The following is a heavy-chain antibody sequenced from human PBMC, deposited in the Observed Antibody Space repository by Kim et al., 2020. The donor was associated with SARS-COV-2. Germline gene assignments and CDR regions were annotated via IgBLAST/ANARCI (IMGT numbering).Heavy chain of an antibody. J-gene: IGHJ6*02. CDR1: GFSLTPDRLVG. Sequence: SGPTLVNPTQTLTLTCSFSGFSLTPDRLVGVTWVRQPPGKALEWLALIYGNDEKRYTPSLKSRLTIAKDTTENRVVLTLTNVDPVDTGTYYCAHDSPGLYGFDVWGQWTTVTVSS. D-gene: IGHD2-8*01. CDR3: AHDSPGLYGFDV. V-gene: IGHV2-5*01. CDR2: IYGNDEK.